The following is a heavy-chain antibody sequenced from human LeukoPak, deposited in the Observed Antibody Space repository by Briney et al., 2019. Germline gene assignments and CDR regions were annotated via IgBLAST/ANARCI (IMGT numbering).Heavy chain of an antibody. CDR3: ARASAMVRGVIAHDAFDI. D-gene: IGHD3-10*01. CDR2: IYYSGST. V-gene: IGHV4-39*07. CDR1: GGSISSSSYY. J-gene: IGHJ3*02. Sequence: SETLSLTCIVSGGSISSSSYYWGWIRQPPGKGLEWIVSIYYSGSTYYNPSLKSRVTISVDTSKNQFSLKLSSVTAADTAVYYCARASAMVRGVIAHDAFDIWGQGTMVTVSS.